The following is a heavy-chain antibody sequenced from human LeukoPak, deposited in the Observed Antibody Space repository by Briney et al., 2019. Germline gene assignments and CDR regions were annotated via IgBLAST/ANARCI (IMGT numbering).Heavy chain of an antibody. Sequence: SETLSLTCAVYGGSFSGYYWSWIRQPPGKGLEWIGEINHSGSTNYNPSLKSRVTISVDTSKNQFSLKLNSMTAADTAVYYCARSPRGSGSSTLLGVAFDIWGQGTMVTVSS. V-gene: IGHV4-34*01. J-gene: IGHJ3*02. CDR3: ARSPRGSGSSTLLGVAFDI. CDR2: INHSGST. CDR1: GGSFSGYY. D-gene: IGHD3-10*01.